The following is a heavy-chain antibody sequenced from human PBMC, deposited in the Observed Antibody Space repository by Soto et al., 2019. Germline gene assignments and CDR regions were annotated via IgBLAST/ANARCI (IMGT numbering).Heavy chain of an antibody. CDR1: GFTFSSHT. Sequence: DLVESGGGLAKPGGALRLSCTDSGFTFSSHTMNWVRQAPGKGLEWVSSISATGSDIYYGDSVMGRFTISRDKAKNSLYLQLNNLRVEDTAVYYCARGYDVVRVPVAIRVGYFDHWGQGTVVTVSS. D-gene: IGHD3-16*01. CDR2: ISATGSDI. J-gene: IGHJ4*02. CDR3: ARGYDVVRVPVAIRVGYFDH. V-gene: IGHV3-21*01.